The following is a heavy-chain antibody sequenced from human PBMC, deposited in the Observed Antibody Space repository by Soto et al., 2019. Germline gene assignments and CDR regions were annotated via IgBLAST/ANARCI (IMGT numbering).Heavy chain of an antibody. J-gene: IGHJ4*02. Sequence: SETLSLTCTVSGDSVTSGNYYWTWIRQPPGKGLEWVGHIYYSGSTNYSPSLKSRVTISLNTPNNQFSLKVTSVTAADTAVYYCARTKGVAARPKGFAYWRQGTLVTVSS. V-gene: IGHV4-61*01. CDR1: GDSVTSGNYY. CDR2: IYYSGST. D-gene: IGHD6-6*01. CDR3: ARTKGVAARPKGFAY.